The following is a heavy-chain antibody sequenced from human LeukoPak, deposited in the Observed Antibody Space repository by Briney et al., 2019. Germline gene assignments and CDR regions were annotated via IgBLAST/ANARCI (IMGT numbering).Heavy chain of an antibody. CDR1: GITVSSNF. CDR3: AKENYYGSRKNLDY. D-gene: IGHD3-10*01. V-gene: IGHV3-53*01. Sequence: PSGGSLRLSCAASGITVSSNFMSWVRQAPGKGLEWVSVIYSGGSGGSTYYADSVKGRFTISRDNSKNTLYLQMSSLRAEDTAVYYCAKENYYGSRKNLDYWGQGTLVTVSS. J-gene: IGHJ4*02. CDR2: IYSGGSGGST.